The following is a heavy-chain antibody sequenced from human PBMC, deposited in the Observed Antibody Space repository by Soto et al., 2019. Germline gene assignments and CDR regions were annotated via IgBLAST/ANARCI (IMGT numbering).Heavy chain of an antibody. CDR1: GGSISSGDYY. CDR3: ARGRYSSSSNWFDP. J-gene: IGHJ5*02. CDR2: IYYSGST. D-gene: IGHD6-6*01. V-gene: IGHV4-31*03. Sequence: QVQLQESGPGLVKPSQTLSLTCTVSGGSISSGDYYWGWLRQHPGKGLEGIGYIYYSGSTHYSPSLKSRVTMSVDTSENQFSLKLSSLTAADTAVYYCARGRYSSSSNWFDPWGQGTLVTVSS.